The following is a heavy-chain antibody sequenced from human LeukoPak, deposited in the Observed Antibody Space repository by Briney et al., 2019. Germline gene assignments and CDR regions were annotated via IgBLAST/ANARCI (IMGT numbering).Heavy chain of an antibody. J-gene: IGHJ4*02. CDR3: ASLDGGYYSSDY. D-gene: IGHD3-22*01. V-gene: IGHV4-4*02. CDR1: GGSISSSNW. Sequence: SETLSLTCAVSGGSISSSNWWSWVRQPPGKGLEWIGEIYHSGSTNYNPSLKSRVTISVDKSKNQFSLKLSSVTAADTAVYYCASLDGGYYSSDYWGQGTLVTVSS. CDR2: IYHSGST.